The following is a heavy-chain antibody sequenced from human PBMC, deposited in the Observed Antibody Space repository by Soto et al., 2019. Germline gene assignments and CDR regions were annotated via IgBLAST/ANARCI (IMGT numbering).Heavy chain of an antibody. D-gene: IGHD1-20*01. CDR1: GYSFTSYC. J-gene: IGHJ6*02. Sequence: GESLKISCNGSGYSFTSYCSGWVLQMPGKGLEWMGIIYPGDSDTRYSPSFQGQVTISADKSISTAYLQWSSLKASDTAMYYCARHLYTHGMDVWGQGTTVTVSS. CDR2: IYPGDSDT. V-gene: IGHV5-51*01. CDR3: ARHLYTHGMDV.